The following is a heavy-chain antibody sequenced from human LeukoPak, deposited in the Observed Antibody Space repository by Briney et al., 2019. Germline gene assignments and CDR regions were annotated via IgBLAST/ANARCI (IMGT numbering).Heavy chain of an antibody. Sequence: GASVNVSCKASGGTFSSYAISWVRQAPGQGLEWMGIINPSGGSTSYAQKFQGRVTMTRDTSTSTVYMELSSLRSEDTAVYYCARDKYYYDSSGYYDAFDIWGQGTMVTVSS. J-gene: IGHJ3*02. V-gene: IGHV1-46*01. CDR1: GGTFSSYA. CDR2: INPSGGST. D-gene: IGHD3-22*01. CDR3: ARDKYYYDSSGYYDAFDI.